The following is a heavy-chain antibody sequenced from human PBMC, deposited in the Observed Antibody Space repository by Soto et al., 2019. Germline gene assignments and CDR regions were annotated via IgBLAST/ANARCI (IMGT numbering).Heavy chain of an antibody. CDR3: AMQQYCGSSTCYDSLYYQYMDV. CDR2: IYHSGAT. J-gene: IGHJ6*03. D-gene: IGHD2-2*01. Sequence: PSETLSLTCSVFGDSIRSAHYFWGWVRQPPGKGLEWIGSIYHSGATFYDTYLRSRVTLSVDTTNNQFSLRLSSVTAAETAVFFCAMQQYCGSSTCYDSLYYQYMDVWGKGTMVTVSS. CDR1: GDSIRSAHYF. V-gene: IGHV4-39*01.